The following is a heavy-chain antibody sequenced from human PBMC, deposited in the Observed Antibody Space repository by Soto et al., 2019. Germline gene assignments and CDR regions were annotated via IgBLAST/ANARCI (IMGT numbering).Heavy chain of an antibody. CDR3: VRAITAPGY. J-gene: IGHJ4*02. CDR1: GFSLSTYW. D-gene: IGHD1-20*01. V-gene: IGHV3-74*01. Sequence: EVQLVGSEGGLVQPGGSLRLSCAASGFSLSTYWMHWVRQAPGKGLVWVSRINNDGSMTSYADSVKGRFAISRDNAKNMLYLQMNSLRVEDTGLYYCVRAITAPGYWGQGTLVIVSS. CDR2: INNDGSMT.